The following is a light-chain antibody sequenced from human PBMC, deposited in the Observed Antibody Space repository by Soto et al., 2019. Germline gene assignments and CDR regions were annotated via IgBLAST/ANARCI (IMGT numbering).Light chain of an antibody. J-gene: IGKJ1*01. CDR2: KAS. CDR3: QQYHTYWWT. CDR1: QPILNS. V-gene: IGKV1-5*03. Sequence: DIQMPHSPSTLSASVGDRVAITYRANQPILNSLAWYQQQPGQAPKLLIYKASTSEGEVPSRFSGRGSKTEFTLTINSRQRDDSSTYYCQQYHTYWWTVGQGTKVDIK.